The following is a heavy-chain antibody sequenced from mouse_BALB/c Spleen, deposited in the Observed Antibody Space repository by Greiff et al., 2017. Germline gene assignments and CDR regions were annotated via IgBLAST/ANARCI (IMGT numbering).Heavy chain of an antibody. CDR3: ARRGGNYDYYAMDY. V-gene: IGHV5-12-2*01. Sequence: EVQLQESGGGLVQPGGSLKLSCAASGFTFSSYTMSWVRQTPEKRLEWVAYISNGGGSTYYPDTVKGRFTISRDNAKNTLYLQMSSLKSEDTAMYYCARRGGNYDYYAMDYWGQGTSVTVSS. J-gene: IGHJ4*01. CDR2: ISNGGGST. CDR1: GFTFSSYT. D-gene: IGHD2-1*01.